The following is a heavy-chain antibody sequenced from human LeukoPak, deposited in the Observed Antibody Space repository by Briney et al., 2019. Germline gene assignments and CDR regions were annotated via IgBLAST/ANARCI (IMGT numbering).Heavy chain of an antibody. CDR1: GFTFSSYS. CDR2: ISSSSSYI. D-gene: IGHD2-21*01. Sequence: PGGSLRLSCAASGFTFSSYSMNWVRQAPGKGLEWVSSISSSSSYIYYADSVKGRFTISRDNAKNSLYLQMNSLRAEDTAVYYCAKVRMYIVVRGAFDIWGQGTMVTVSS. V-gene: IGHV3-21*01. J-gene: IGHJ3*02. CDR3: AKVRMYIVVRGAFDI.